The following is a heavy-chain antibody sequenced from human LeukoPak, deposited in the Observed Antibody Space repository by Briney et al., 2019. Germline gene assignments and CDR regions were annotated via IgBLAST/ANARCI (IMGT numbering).Heavy chain of an antibody. CDR2: IQASGST. V-gene: IGHV4-4*07. J-gene: IGHJ4*02. CDR3: ARDRRNYYGSGSYYLYFDY. D-gene: IGHD3-10*01. CDR1: GGSISSYY. Sequence: SETLSLTCTVSGGSISSYYWNWIRQPAGKGLNWIGRIQASGSTNYNPSLKSRVTMSIDTSKNQFSLKLSSVTAADTAVYYCARDRRNYYGSGSYYLYFDYWGQGTLVTVSS.